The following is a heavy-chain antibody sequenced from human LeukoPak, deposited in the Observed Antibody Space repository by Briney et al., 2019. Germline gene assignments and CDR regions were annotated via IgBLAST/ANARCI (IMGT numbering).Heavy chain of an antibody. D-gene: IGHD2-15*01. CDR2: ISSSSSYI. Sequence: GGSLRLSCAASGFTFSSYSMNWVRQAPGKGLEWVSSISSSSSYIYYADSVKGRFTISRDNAKNSLYLQMNSLRAEDTAVYYCARLGYCSGGSCVDYWGQGTLVTVSS. CDR3: ARLGYCSGGSCVDY. CDR1: GFTFSSYS. V-gene: IGHV3-21*01. J-gene: IGHJ4*02.